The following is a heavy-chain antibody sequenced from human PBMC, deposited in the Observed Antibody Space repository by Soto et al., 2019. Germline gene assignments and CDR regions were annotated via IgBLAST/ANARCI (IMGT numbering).Heavy chain of an antibody. CDR2: ISVYSGNT. CDR1: GYTFTSYG. Sequence: QVQLVQSGAEVKTPGASVKVSCKASGYTFTSYGISWVRQAPGQGLEWMGWISVYSGNTKYAQKVQGRVTMTTDTSTNTAYMELRSLRSDDTAVYYCAIDDIVVVPTAIGSFYGMDVWGLGTTVTVSS. V-gene: IGHV1-18*01. J-gene: IGHJ6*02. CDR3: AIDDIVVVPTAIGSFYGMDV. D-gene: IGHD2-2*02.